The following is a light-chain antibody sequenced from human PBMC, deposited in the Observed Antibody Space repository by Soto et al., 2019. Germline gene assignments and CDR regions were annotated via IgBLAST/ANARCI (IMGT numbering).Light chain of an antibody. Sequence: DTQMTQSPSSVSASVGDRVTMTCRASQAINNWVAWYQQKPGKAPKLLIYAASSLQSGVPLRFSGSGSGTDFTLTIDSLQPEDFATYYCQQANSFPLSFGGGTKVEIK. CDR1: QAINNW. CDR2: AAS. J-gene: IGKJ4*01. CDR3: QQANSFPLS. V-gene: IGKV1-12*01.